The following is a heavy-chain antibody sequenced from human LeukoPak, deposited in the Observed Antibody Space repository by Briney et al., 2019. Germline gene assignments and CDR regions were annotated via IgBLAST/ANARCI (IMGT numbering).Heavy chain of an antibody. Sequence: PGGSLRLSCAASGFPFSSYSMSWVRLAPGKGLEWVANIKEDGTETYYVDSVKGRFTISRDNAKNSLYLQMNSLRVEDTAVYYCAKEGRSLQTYWGQGTLVTVSS. CDR3: AKEGRSLQTY. V-gene: IGHV3-7*03. D-gene: IGHD5-24*01. CDR2: IKEDGTET. J-gene: IGHJ4*02. CDR1: GFPFSSYS.